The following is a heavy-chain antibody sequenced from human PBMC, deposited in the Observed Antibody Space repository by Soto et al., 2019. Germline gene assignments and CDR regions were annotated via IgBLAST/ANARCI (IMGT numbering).Heavy chain of an antibody. V-gene: IGHV3-30-3*01. CDR3: ARRLAPSVSALGY. CDR1: GLTFSSSS. CDR2: ISENGDRQ. D-gene: IGHD1-26*01. Sequence: GGPLRLSCTVSGLTFSSSSVHWVRQAPGKGLEWVAVISENGDRQYSTDSVRGRFLVSRDTFNNTIYLQMNSLRPEDTGEYFCARRLAPSVSALGYWGQGALVTVSS. J-gene: IGHJ4*02.